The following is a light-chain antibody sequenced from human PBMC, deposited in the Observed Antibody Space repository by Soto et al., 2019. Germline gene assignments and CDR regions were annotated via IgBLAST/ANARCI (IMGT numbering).Light chain of an antibody. CDR3: QQYGGSPT. CDR1: QSVSNNY. CDR2: GAS. J-gene: IGKJ1*01. V-gene: IGKV3-20*01. Sequence: EIMLTQSPGTLSLSPGERATLSCRASQSVSNNYLAWYQQKPGQAPRLLIYGASNRATGIPDRFSGSGSGTDFTLTISRLEPEDFAMYYCQQYGGSPTFGQGTKVDIK.